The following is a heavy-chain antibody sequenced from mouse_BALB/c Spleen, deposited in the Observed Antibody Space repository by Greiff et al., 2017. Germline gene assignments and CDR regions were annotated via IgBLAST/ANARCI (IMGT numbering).Heavy chain of an antibody. Sequence: EVQLQQSGPGLVKPSQSLSLTCTVTGYSITSDYAWTWIRQFPGNKLEWMGYISYSGSTSYNPSLKSRISITRDTSKNQFFLQLNSVTTEDTATYYCARGGWSYFDYWGQGTTLTVSS. D-gene: IGHD3-3*01. V-gene: IGHV3-2*02. CDR3: ARGGWSYFDY. J-gene: IGHJ2*01. CDR1: GYSITSDYA. CDR2: ISYSGST.